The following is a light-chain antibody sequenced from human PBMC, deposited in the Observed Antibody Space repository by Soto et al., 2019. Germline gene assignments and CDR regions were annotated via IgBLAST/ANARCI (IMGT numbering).Light chain of an antibody. CDR1: QSISSW. CDR3: QHYNSYLYT. CDR2: KAS. J-gene: IGKJ2*01. Sequence: DIQMTQSPSTLSASVGDRVTITCRASQSISSWLAWYQQKPGQAPKLLIYKASSLESGVPSRFSGSGSGTEFTLTISSLQPDDFATYYCQHYNSYLYTFGQGTKLEIK. V-gene: IGKV1-5*03.